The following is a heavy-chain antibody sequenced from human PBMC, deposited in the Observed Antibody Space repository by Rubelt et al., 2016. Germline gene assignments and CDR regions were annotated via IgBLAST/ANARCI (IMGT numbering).Heavy chain of an antibody. J-gene: IGHJ3*02. CDR1: GGSISSSTYY. CDR3: ARHGAGSSPVKI. CDR2: IYYSGTT. V-gene: IGHV4-39*01. D-gene: IGHD3-10*01. Sequence: QLQLQESGPGLVKPSETLSLTCAVSGGSISSSTYYWGWIRQPPGKGLEWIESIYYSGTTYYNPSLKSRVTISVDTYRNKFSLKLSSVTAADTAVDYCARHGAGSSPVKIWGQGTMVTVSS.